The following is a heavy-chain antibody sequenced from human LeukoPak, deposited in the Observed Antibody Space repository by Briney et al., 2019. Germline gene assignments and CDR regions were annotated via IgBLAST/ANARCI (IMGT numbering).Heavy chain of an antibody. CDR3: AKGIAAAGTTLPDY. V-gene: IGHV3-23*01. J-gene: IGHJ4*02. Sequence: PGGSLRLSCAASGFTFSSYAMSWVRQAPGKGLEWVSAISGSGGSTYYADSVKGRFTISRDNSKNTLHLQMNSLRAEDTAVYYCAKGIAAAGTTLPDYWGQGTLVTVSS. CDR1: GFTFSSYA. CDR2: ISGSGGST. D-gene: IGHD6-13*01.